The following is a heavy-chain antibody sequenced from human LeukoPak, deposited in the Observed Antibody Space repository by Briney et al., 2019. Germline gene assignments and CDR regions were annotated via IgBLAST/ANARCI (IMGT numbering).Heavy chain of an antibody. Sequence: PGGSLRLSCAASGFTFSSYAMHWVRQAPGKGLEWVAVISYDGSNKYYADSVKGRFTISRDNSKNTLYLQMNSLRAEDTAVYYCARERFEQQLVPHFDYWGQGTLVTVSS. J-gene: IGHJ4*02. CDR3: ARERFEQQLVPHFDY. CDR1: GFTFSSYA. V-gene: IGHV3-30-3*01. CDR2: ISYDGSNK. D-gene: IGHD6-13*01.